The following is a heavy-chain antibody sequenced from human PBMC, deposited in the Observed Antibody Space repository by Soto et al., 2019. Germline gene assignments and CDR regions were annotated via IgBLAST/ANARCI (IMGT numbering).Heavy chain of an antibody. CDR1: GYTFTSYD. J-gene: IGHJ6*03. Sequence: ASVKVSCKAAGYTFTSYDINWVRQATGQGLEWMGWMNPNSGNTGYAQKFQGRVTMTRNTSISTAYMELSSLRSEDTAVYYCARGGQLLYDYYYYYMAVWGKGTTVTVS. CDR3: ARGGQLLYDYYYYYMAV. D-gene: IGHD2-2*02. CDR2: MNPNSGNT. V-gene: IGHV1-8*01.